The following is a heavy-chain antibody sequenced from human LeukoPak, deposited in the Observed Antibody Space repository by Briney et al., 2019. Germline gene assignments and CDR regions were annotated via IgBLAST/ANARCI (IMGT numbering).Heavy chain of an antibody. CDR2: INPDNGGT. V-gene: IGHV1-2*06. CDR1: VYTFTGYY. Sequence: EASVKVSCKASVYTFTGYYIHWVRQAPGQGLEWMGRINPDNGGTNYAQKFQGRVTMTRDMSMSTAYMELSRLRSVDTAVYYCAGEDNSSGYRPFDIWGQGTMVTVPS. CDR3: AGEDNSSGYRPFDI. D-gene: IGHD3-22*01. J-gene: IGHJ3*02.